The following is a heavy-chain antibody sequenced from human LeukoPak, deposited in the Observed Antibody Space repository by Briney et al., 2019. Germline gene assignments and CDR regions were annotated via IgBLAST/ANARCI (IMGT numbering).Heavy chain of an antibody. V-gene: IGHV3-15*04. CDR1: GFTFSNAW. CDR2: IESRADGGTK. J-gene: IGHJ4*02. CDR3: TTGRY. Sequence: PGGSLRLSCAASGFTFSNAWMNWVRQAPGKGLEWVGQIESRADGGTKDYAAPVRGRFAISRDDSKNTLFLHMSSLETEDTAVYYCTTGRYWGQGTLVTVSS.